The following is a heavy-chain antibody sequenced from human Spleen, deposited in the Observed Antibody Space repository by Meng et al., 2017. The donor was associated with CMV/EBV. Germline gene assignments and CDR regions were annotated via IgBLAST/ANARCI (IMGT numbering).Heavy chain of an antibody. J-gene: IGHJ4*02. CDR1: GFTFSSYS. V-gene: IGHV3-21*04. CDR2: ISNTGSYI. CDR3: AKGQFFYESGGYLILDS. D-gene: IGHD3-22*01. Sequence: GESLKISCEASGFTFSSYSMNWLRQAPGKGLEWVSSISNTGSYIYYVDSVKGRLTISRDNSKNTLYLRMDSLRAEDTAVYYCAKGQFFYESGGYLILDSWGQGALVTVSS.